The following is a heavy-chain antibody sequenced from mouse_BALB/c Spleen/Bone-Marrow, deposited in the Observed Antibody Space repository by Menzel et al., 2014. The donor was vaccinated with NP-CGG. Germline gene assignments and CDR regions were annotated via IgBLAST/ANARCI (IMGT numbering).Heavy chain of an antibody. CDR3: VRGNYGNYVDYFDF. CDR1: GFTFSNYG. Sequence: EVKLMESGGGLVQPGGSLKLSCAASGFTFSNYGMSWVRQTPDKRLELVATINGNGGSTYYPDSVKGRFTISGDTAKNTLYLQMSSLKSEETAMYYCVRGNYGNYVDYFDFWGQGTTLTVSS. J-gene: IGHJ2*01. D-gene: IGHD2-1*01. V-gene: IGHV5-6-3*01. CDR2: INGNGGST.